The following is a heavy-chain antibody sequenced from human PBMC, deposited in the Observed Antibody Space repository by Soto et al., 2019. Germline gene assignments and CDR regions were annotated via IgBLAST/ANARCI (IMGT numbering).Heavy chain of an antibody. V-gene: IGHV3-23*01. CDR2: ISGSGDGT. D-gene: IGHD5-18*01. CDR3: AGPGYSSQDY. CDR1: GFTFSSFA. Sequence: GGSLRLSCAASGFTFSSFALSWVRQAPGKGLEWVSAISGSGDGTDYADSVKGRFTISRDNSKNTLYLQMNSLRAEDTAVYYCAGPGYSSQDYWGQGALVTVPQ. J-gene: IGHJ4*02.